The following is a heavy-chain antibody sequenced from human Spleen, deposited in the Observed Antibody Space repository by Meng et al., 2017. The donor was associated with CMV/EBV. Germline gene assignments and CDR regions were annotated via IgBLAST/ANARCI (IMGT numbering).Heavy chain of an antibody. D-gene: IGHD1-26*01. Sequence: GESLKISCAASGFTFSNHLMHWVRQAPGKGLEWVSVIYSGGSTHYADSVKGRFTISRDNSKNTLYLQMNSLRAEDTAVYYCARALGDAFDIWGQGTMVTVSS. CDR1: GFTFSNHL. CDR2: IYSGGST. J-gene: IGHJ3*02. CDR3: ARALGDAFDI. V-gene: IGHV3-53*01.